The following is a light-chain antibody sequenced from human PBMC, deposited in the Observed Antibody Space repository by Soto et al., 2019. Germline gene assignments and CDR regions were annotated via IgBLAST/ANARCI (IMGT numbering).Light chain of an antibody. CDR2: DAS. V-gene: IGKV3-15*01. J-gene: IGKJ1*01. CDR3: QQYDNWPQT. Sequence: EIVMTQSPGTLSVSPGERATLSCRVSQSVSSNLAWYQQKPGQAPRLLISDASTRATGIPARFSGTGSGTDFTLTVSSLQSEDFAVYYCQQYDNWPQTFGQGTKVDIK. CDR1: QSVSSN.